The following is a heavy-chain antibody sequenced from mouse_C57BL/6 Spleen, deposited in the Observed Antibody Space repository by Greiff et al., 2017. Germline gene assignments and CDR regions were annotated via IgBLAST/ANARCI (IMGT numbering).Heavy chain of an antibody. CDR2: IRNKANGYTT. CDR3: ARDLYYFDY. J-gene: IGHJ2*01. V-gene: IGHV7-3*01. Sequence: EVQRVESGGGLVQPGGSLSLSCAASGFTFTDYYMSWVRQPPGKALEWLGFIRNKANGYTTASSASVKGRFTISRDNSQSILYLQMNALRAEDSATYYCARDLYYFDYWGKGTTLTVSS. CDR1: GFTFTDYY.